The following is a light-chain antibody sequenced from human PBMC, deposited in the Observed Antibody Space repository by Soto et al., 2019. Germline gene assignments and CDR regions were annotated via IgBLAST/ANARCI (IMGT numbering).Light chain of an antibody. CDR3: QHYYTSYTT. J-gene: IGKJ1*01. CDR2: DAS. Sequence: DIQMTQSPSTLSASVGDRVTITCRASQSISSWLAWYQQKPGKAPKLLIYDASTRATGIPDRFSGSGSGTDFTLTISRLEPEDFAVYYCQHYYTSYTTFGQGTKVDIK. CDR1: QSISSW. V-gene: IGKV1-5*01.